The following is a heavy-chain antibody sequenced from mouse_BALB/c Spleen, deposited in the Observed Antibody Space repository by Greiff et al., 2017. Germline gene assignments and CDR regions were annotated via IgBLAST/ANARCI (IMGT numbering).Heavy chain of an antibody. CDR1: GFTFSSYA. J-gene: IGHJ1*01. CDR2: ISSGGSYT. CDR3: ARREMWYQYFDV. V-gene: IGHV5-9-4*01. D-gene: IGHD1-1*02. Sequence: EVKVVESGGGLVKPGGSLKLSCAASGFTFSSYAMSWVRQSPEKRLEWVAEISSGGSYTYYPDTVTGRFTISIDNAKNTLYLEMSSLRSEDTAMYYCARREMWYQYFDVWGAGTTVTVSS.